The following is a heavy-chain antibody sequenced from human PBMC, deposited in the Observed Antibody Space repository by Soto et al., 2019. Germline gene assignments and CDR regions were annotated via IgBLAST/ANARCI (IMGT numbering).Heavy chain of an antibody. Sequence: QLQLQESGPGLVKPSETLSLTCSVSGGSISSSGSYWGWIRQSPGKGLEWIGSIDYAGNTYYNPSLRSRLTISAATSKNQFSLKLTSVTAADTAVFFCARQYTFWGQGTLVTVSS. V-gene: IGHV4-39*01. J-gene: IGHJ4*02. CDR2: IDYAGNT. CDR1: GGSISSSGSY. CDR3: ARQYTF. D-gene: IGHD5-18*01.